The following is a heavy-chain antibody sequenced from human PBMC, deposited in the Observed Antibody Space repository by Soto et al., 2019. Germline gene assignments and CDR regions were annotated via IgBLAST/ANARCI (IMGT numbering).Heavy chain of an antibody. D-gene: IGHD4-17*01. CDR3: VRRSTVSYYAVDV. V-gene: IGHV3-30*04. Sequence: GGSLRLSCAGSGFSFGSYEMHWVRQAPGKGLEWVTFTSYDGSINYYADSVKGRFTMSRDNSKNLLYLQMNSLRTEVTAVYYCVRRSTVSYYAVDVWGQGTTGTVSS. CDR2: TSYDGSIN. CDR1: GFSFGSYE. J-gene: IGHJ6*02.